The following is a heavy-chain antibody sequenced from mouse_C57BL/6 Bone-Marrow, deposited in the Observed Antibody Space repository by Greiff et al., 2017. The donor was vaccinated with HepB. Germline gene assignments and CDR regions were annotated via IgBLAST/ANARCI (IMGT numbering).Heavy chain of an antibody. V-gene: IGHV1-69*01. Sequence: VQLQQPGAELVMPGASVKLSCKASGYTFTSYWMHWVKQRPGQGLEWIGEIDPSDSYTNYNQKFKGKSTLTVDKSSSTAYMQLSSLTSEDSAVYYCARRATVVYWYFDVWGTGTTVTVSS. J-gene: IGHJ1*03. CDR1: GYTFTSYW. CDR3: ARRATVVYWYFDV. CDR2: IDPSDSYT. D-gene: IGHD1-1*01.